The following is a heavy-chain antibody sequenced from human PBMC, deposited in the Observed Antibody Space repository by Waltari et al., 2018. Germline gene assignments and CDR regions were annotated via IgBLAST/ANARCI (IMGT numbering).Heavy chain of an antibody. CDR3: ARVRKEYGDYAYFDL. Sequence: QVQLQESGPGLVKPSETLSLTCTVSGGSISRYYWRWIRQPPGKGLEWIGYTYYSGSTNYNPSLKSRVTISVDTSKNQFSRKLSSVTAADTAVYYCARVRKEYGDYAYFDLWGRGTLVTVSS. V-gene: IGHV4-59*01. J-gene: IGHJ2*01. CDR1: GGSISRYY. D-gene: IGHD4-17*01. CDR2: TYYSGST.